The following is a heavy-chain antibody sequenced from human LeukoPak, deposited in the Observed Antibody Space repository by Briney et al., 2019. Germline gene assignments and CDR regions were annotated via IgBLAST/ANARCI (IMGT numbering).Heavy chain of an antibody. Sequence: ASVKVSCKASGYTFIGYYMHWVRQAPGQGLEWMGWINPNSGGTNYAQKFQGRVTMTRDTSISTAYMELSRLRPDDTAVYYCAREREYSSSSAHYYYYMDVWGKGTTVTVSS. V-gene: IGHV1-2*02. CDR1: GYTFIGYY. CDR3: AREREYSSSSAHYYYYMDV. D-gene: IGHD6-6*01. J-gene: IGHJ6*03. CDR2: INPNSGGT.